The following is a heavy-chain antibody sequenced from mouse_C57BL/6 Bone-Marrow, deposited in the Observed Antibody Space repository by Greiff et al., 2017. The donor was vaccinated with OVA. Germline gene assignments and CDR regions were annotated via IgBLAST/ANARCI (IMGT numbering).Heavy chain of an antibody. D-gene: IGHD3-2*02. CDR1: GYTFTSYW. J-gene: IGHJ3*01. V-gene: IGHV1-64*01. CDR2: IHPNSGST. CDR3: ARRAAQATWFAY. Sequence: QVQLKESGAELARPGASVKMSCKASGYTFTSYWMHWVKQRPGQGLEWIGMIHPNSGSTNYNEKFKSKATLTVDKSSSTAYMQLSSLTSEDSAVYYCARRAAQATWFAYWGQGTLVTVSA.